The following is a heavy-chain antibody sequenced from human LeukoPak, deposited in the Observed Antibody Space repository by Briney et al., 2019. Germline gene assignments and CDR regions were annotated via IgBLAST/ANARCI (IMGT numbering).Heavy chain of an antibody. V-gene: IGHV3-11*04. CDR3: ARGYCTNVVCLFLSGFDY. Sequence: GGSLTLSCAASGFTFSDYYMSWIRQAPGKGLEWVSYISSSCSTIYYADSVKGRFTISRDNAKNSLYLQMNSLRAEDTGVYYCARGYCTNVVCLFLSGFDYWGQGTLVTVSS. D-gene: IGHD2-8*01. CDR1: GFTFSDYY. CDR2: ISSSCSTI. J-gene: IGHJ4*02.